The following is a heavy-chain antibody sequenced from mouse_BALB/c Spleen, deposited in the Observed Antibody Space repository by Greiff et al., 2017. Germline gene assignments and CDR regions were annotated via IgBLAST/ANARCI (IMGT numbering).Heavy chain of an antibody. CDR3: ARQFTYYGNYGYFDY. V-gene: IGHV1-69*01. J-gene: IGHJ2*01. D-gene: IGHD2-10*01. CDR2: IDTSDSYT. CDR1: GYTFTDYW. Sequence: QVQLQQPGAELVMPGASVKMSCKASGYTFTDYWMHWVKQRPGQGLEWIGAIDTSDSYTSYNQKFKGKATLTVDESSSTAYMQLSSLTSEDSAVYYCARQFTYYGNYGYFDYWGQGTTLTVSS.